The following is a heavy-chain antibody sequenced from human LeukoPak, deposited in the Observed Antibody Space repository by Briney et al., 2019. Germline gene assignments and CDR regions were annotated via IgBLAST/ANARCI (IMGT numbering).Heavy chain of an antibody. V-gene: IGHV4-59*01. CDR3: AREPTGIDDAFDI. CDR2: IYYSGRT. CDR1: GGPISGYY. D-gene: IGHD2-15*01. Sequence: SDPLSLTCCVSGGPISGYYWTCIRQPPGKGREWIGYIYYSGRTNYNPSLKSRVTLSGHTSKNQVSLNVHSVTAADTAVFFCAREPTGIDDAFDIWGQGTMVTVSS. J-gene: IGHJ3*02.